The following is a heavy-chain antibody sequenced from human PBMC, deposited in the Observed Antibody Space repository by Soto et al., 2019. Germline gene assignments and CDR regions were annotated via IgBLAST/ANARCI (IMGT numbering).Heavy chain of an antibody. D-gene: IGHD3-16*01. CDR3: AIQNTGNWGHCTNIWFHPSGWGTWVTVY. J-gene: IGHJ4*01. Sequence: GASLQISCKGSGYRFTSYWIAWVRQMPGQGLEWMGIIYPGDSDTRYSPSFQGQVTFSADKSISTAFLQWSRLKASDTDIDDGAIQNTGNWGHCTNIWFHPSGWGTWVTVYWG. CDR2: IYPGDSDT. V-gene: IGHV5-51*01. CDR1: GYRFTSYW.